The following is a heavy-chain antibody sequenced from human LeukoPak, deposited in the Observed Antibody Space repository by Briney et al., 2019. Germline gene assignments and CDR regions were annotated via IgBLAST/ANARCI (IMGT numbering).Heavy chain of an antibody. Sequence: GRSLRLSCAASGLTFSSYGMHWVRQAPGKGLEWVAVIWYDGSNKYYADSVKGRFTISRDNSKNTLYLQMNSLRAEDTAVYYCAKGTWYYDFWSGYLSSPHNWFDPWGQGTLVTVSS. CDR2: IWYDGSNK. V-gene: IGHV3-33*06. D-gene: IGHD3-3*01. CDR1: GLTFSSYG. CDR3: AKGTWYYDFWSGYLSSPHNWFDP. J-gene: IGHJ5*02.